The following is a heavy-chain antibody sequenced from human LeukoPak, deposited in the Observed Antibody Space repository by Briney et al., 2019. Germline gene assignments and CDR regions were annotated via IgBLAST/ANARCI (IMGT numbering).Heavy chain of an antibody. V-gene: IGHV1-8*01. CDR2: MNPNSGNT. Sequence: ASVKVSCKASGYTFTSYDINWVRQATGQGLGWMGWMNPNSGNTGYAQKFQGRVTMTRNTSISTAYMELSSLRSEDTAVYYCAREYYYDSSGQRNWFDPWGQGTLVTVSS. J-gene: IGHJ5*02. CDR3: AREYYYDSSGQRNWFDP. D-gene: IGHD3-22*01. CDR1: GYTFTSYD.